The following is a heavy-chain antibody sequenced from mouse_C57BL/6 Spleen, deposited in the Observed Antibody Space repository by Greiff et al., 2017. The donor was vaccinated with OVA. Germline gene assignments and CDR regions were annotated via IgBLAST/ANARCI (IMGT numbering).Heavy chain of an antibody. J-gene: IGHJ1*03. CDR3: AYGYLWYFDV. CDR2: IYPGDGDT. V-gene: IGHV1-80*01. CDR1: GYAFSSYW. Sequence: QVQLQQSGAELVKPGASVKISCKASGYAFSSYWMNWVKRRPGKGLEWIGQIYPGDGDTNYNGKFKGKATLTADKSSSTAYMQLSSLTSEDSAVYCCAYGYLWYFDVWGTGTTVTVSS. D-gene: IGHD2-2*01.